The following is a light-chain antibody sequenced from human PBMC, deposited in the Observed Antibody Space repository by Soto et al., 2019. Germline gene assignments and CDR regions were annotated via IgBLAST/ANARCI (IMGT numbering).Light chain of an antibody. Sequence: QSVPTHLPPASRSPGHSVTTSCTGTKSDIGVYDFVSWYQHHPGKAPRLIIYEVVQRPSGVPDRFSGSKSGNTASLTASGLQAADEADHFCKSYAGSNTYVFGSGTTFTVL. CDR2: EVV. J-gene: IGLJ1*01. CDR3: KSYAGSNTYV. CDR1: KSDIGVYDF. V-gene: IGLV2-8*01.